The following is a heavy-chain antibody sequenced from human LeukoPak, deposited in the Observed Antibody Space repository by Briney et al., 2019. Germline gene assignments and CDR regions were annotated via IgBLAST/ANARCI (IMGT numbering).Heavy chain of an antibody. CDR3: ARSEGYCSSASCDAYYYYMDV. V-gene: IGHV3-21*01. Sequence: GGSLRLSCAASGFTFSSFSMNWVRQAPGRGLEWVSSISTGSSYINYADSVKGRFAISRDNAQNSLYLQVTSLRAEDTAVYYCARSEGYCSSASCDAYYYYMDVWGKGTTVTVSS. J-gene: IGHJ6*03. D-gene: IGHD2-2*01. CDR1: GFTFSSFS. CDR2: ISTGSSYI.